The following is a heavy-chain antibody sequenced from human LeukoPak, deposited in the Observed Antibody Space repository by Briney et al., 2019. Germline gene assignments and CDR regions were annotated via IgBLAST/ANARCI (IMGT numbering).Heavy chain of an antibody. V-gene: IGHV1-2*02. D-gene: IGHD2-2*01. J-gene: IGHJ6*03. CDR3: AREGFCGRTSCYGAYYHYMDV. CDR2: INPNNGDT. Sequence: GASVTVSFTASGYTLTGDYLHWVRHAPGQGLEWMGWINPNNGDTDYAQKFQGRVTMTRDTSISTAYMELSRLRSDDTAAYFCAREGFCGRTSCYGAYYHYMDVWGEGTTVTVSS. CDR1: GYTLTGDY.